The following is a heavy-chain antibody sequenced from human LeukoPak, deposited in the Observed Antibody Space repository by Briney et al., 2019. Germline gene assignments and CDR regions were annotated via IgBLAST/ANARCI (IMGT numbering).Heavy chain of an antibody. V-gene: IGHV3-30*02. J-gene: IGHJ4*02. CDR3: ARRERWLQSSFDY. Sequence: GGSLRLSCAASGFTFSSYGMHWVRQAPGKGLEWVAFIRYDGSNKYHADSVKGRFTISRDNSKNTLYMQMNSLKPEDTAVYYCARRERWLQSSFDYWGQGTLVTVSS. CDR2: IRYDGSNK. D-gene: IGHD5-24*01. CDR1: GFTFSSYG.